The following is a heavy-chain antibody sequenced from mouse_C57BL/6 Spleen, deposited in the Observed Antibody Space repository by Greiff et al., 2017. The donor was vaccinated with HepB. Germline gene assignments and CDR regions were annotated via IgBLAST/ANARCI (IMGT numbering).Heavy chain of an antibody. CDR1: GYTFTDYN. CDR3: ARGYGNYWYFDV. J-gene: IGHJ1*03. V-gene: IGHV1-22*01. D-gene: IGHD2-1*01. CDR2: INPNNGGT. Sequence: VQLQQSGPELVKPGASVKMSCKASGYTFTDYNMHWVKQSHGKSLEWIGYINPNNGGTSYNQKFKGKATLTVNKSYSTAYMELRRLTSEDSAVYYCARGYGNYWYFDVWGTGTAVTVSS.